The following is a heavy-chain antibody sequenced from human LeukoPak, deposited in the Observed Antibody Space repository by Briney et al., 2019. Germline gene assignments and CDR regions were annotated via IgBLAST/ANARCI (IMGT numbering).Heavy chain of an antibody. V-gene: IGHV4-59*08. Sequence: SETLSLTCTVSGGSISSYYWSWIRQPPGKGLEWLGYIYYSGSTNYNPSLKSRVTISVDTSKNQFSLKLSSVTAADTAVYYCARQKSTERWLQLRGATPSYYFDYWGQGTLVTVSS. J-gene: IGHJ4*02. CDR3: ARQKSTERWLQLRGATPSYYFDY. CDR1: GGSISSYY. CDR2: IYYSGST. D-gene: IGHD5-24*01.